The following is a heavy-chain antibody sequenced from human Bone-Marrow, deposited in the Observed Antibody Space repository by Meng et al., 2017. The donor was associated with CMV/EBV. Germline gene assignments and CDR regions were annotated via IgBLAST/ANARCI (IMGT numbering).Heavy chain of an antibody. J-gene: IGHJ5*02. Sequence: GGSLRLSCAASGFSVSSHYISWVRQSPVKGLEWVSVVYGDGSTIYADSVKGRFTISRDNSKNTLYLQMNSLRAEDTAVYYCARDGEDIVVVPALMEKTGWFDPWGQGTLVTVSS. CDR1: GFSVSSHY. CDR2: VYGDGST. D-gene: IGHD2-2*01. V-gene: IGHV3-53*05. CDR3: ARDGEDIVVVPALMEKTGWFDP.